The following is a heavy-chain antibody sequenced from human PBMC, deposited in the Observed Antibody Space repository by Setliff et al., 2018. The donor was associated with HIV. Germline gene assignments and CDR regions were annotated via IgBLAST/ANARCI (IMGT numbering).Heavy chain of an antibody. J-gene: IGHJ2*01. CDR3: ARGGTHYDFWSGYRLGYFDL. V-gene: IGHV7-4-1*02. CDR1: GYSFADYA. CDR2: INTNTGNP. Sequence: GASVMVSCKASGYSFADYAMNWVRQAPRQGLEWMGYINTNTGNPTYAQGFTGRFVFSFDTSVTTAYLQITGLRTEDTAVYFCARGGTHYDFWSGYRLGYFDLWGRGTLVTVSS. D-gene: IGHD3-3*01.